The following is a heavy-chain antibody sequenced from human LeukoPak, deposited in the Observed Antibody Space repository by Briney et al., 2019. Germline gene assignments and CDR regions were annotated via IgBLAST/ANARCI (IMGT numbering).Heavy chain of an antibody. V-gene: IGHV4-59*01. Sequence: SETLSLTCTVSGGSISSYYWSWIRQPPGKGLEWCGYIYYSGSTNYNPSLKSRVTISVDTSKNQFSLKLSSVTAADTAVYYCARVGFGYSSSWYYFDYWGQGTLVTVSS. CDR3: ARVGFGYSSSWYYFDY. CDR1: GGSISSYY. J-gene: IGHJ4*02. D-gene: IGHD6-13*01. CDR2: IYYSGST.